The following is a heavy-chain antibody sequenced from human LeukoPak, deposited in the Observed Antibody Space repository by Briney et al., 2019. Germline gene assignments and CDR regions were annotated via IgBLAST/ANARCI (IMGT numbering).Heavy chain of an antibody. J-gene: IGHJ4*02. Sequence: GGSLRLSCAASGFTFSSYGVHWVRQAPGKGLEGVAFIRYDGSNKYYADSVKGRFTISRDNSKNTLYLQMNSLRAEDTAVYYCAKDMVRGVITVFDYWGQGTLVSVSS. V-gene: IGHV3-30*02. CDR2: IRYDGSNK. D-gene: IGHD3-10*01. CDR1: GFTFSSYG. CDR3: AKDMVRGVITVFDY.